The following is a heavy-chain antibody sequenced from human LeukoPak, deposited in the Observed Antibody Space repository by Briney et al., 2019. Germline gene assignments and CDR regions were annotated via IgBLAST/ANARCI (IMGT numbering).Heavy chain of an antibody. D-gene: IGHD3-10*01. CDR2: IGGRGRST. Sequence: SGGSLRLSCAASGFTFSSYALTWVRQAPGKGLEWVSAIGGRGRSTSYADSVKGRFTISRDNSKNTLYLQMNSLTAEDTAVYYCAKLMTTMIRDDWFDPWGQGTLVTVSS. CDR3: AKLMTTMIRDDWFDP. CDR1: GFTFSSYA. V-gene: IGHV3-23*01. J-gene: IGHJ5*02.